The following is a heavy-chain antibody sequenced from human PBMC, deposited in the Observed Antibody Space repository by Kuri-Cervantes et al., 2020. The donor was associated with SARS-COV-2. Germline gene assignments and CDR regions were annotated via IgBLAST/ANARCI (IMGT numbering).Heavy chain of an antibody. J-gene: IGHJ4*02. CDR3: ARDSWWELLLFDY. V-gene: IGHV1-18*01. Sequence: ASVKVSCKASGYIFATCEISWVRRAPGQGLEWMGWISAYSGNTNYAQKLQGRVTMTTDTSTSTAYMELRSLRSDDTAVYYCARDSWWELLLFDYWGQGTLVTVSS. CDR1: GYIFATCE. CDR2: ISAYSGNT. D-gene: IGHD1-26*01.